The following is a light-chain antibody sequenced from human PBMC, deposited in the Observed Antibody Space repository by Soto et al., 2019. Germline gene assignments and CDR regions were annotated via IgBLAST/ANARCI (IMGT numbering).Light chain of an antibody. CDR3: ATWDGSLSAVV. J-gene: IGLJ2*01. CDR2: DND. CDR1: SSNIGNNF. Sequence: QSVLTQPPSVSVAPGQKVTISCSGSSSNIGNNFVSWYQQLPGTAPKLLIYDNDKRPSGIPDRFSGSKSGTSATLGVTGLQTGDEADYYCATWDGSLSAVVFGGGTKLTVL. V-gene: IGLV1-51*01.